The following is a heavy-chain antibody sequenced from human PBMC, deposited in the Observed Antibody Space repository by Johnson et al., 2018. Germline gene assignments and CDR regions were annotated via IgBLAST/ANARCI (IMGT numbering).Heavy chain of an antibody. CDR2: ISGNGGDT. CDR3: AKAWLVLMLYAPSNYGMDV. CDR1: GFAFRDYS. V-gene: IGHV3-23*04. Sequence: EVQLVESGGGLAQPGGSLRLSCVASGFAFRDYSMTWVRQAPGKWLEWVSGISGNGGDTYYADSIKGRFTMSSDTSKRKRDLQMDGLRVEDLAVYFCAKAWLVLMLYAPSNYGMDVWGNGTAVTVSS. D-gene: IGHD2-21*01. J-gene: IGHJ6*04.